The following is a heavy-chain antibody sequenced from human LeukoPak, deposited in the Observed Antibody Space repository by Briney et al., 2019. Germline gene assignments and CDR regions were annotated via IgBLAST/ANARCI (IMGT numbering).Heavy chain of an antibody. CDR2: IIPIFGTA. J-gene: IGHJ3*02. CDR3: AREGVVTMVRGLNAFDI. V-gene: IGHV1-69*13. D-gene: IGHD3-10*01. Sequence: SVKVSCKASGGTFSSYAISWVRQAPGQGLEWMGGIIPIFGTANYAQKFQGRVTITADESTSTAYMELSSLRSEDTAVYYCAREGVVTMVRGLNAFDIWGQGTMVTVSS. CDR1: GGTFSSYA.